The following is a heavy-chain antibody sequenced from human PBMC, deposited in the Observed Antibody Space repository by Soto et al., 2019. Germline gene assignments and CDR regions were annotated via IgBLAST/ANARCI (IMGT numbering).Heavy chain of an antibody. CDR2: IYYSGST. CDR3: ARVLSIAARPGGFDY. CDR1: GGSISSYY. D-gene: IGHD6-6*01. V-gene: IGHV4-59*01. Sequence: SLTCTVSGGSISSYYWSWIRQPPGKGLEWIGYIYYSGSTNYNPSLKSRVTISVDKSKNQFSLKLSSVTAADTAVYYCARVLSIAARPGGFDYWGQGTLVTVSS. J-gene: IGHJ4*02.